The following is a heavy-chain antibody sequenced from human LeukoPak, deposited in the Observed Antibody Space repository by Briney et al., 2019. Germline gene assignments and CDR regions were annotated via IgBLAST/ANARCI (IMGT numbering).Heavy chain of an antibody. CDR2: IIPIFGTA. Sequence: SVKVSCKASGGTFSSYAISWVRQAPGQGLEWMGGIIPIFGTANYAQKFQGRVTITADESTSTAYMELSSLRSEDTAVYHCARVLATVKAFDIWGQGTMVTVSS. J-gene: IGHJ3*02. D-gene: IGHD4-17*01. V-gene: IGHV1-69*13. CDR1: GGTFSSYA. CDR3: ARVLATVKAFDI.